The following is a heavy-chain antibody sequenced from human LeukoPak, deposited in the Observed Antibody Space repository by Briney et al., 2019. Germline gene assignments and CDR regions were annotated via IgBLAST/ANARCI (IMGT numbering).Heavy chain of an antibody. CDR1: GGSISSSSYY. Sequence: SETLSLTRTVSGGSISSSSYYWGWIRQPPGKGLEWIGSIYYSGSTYYNPSLKSRVTISVDTSKNQFSLKLSSVTAADTAVYYCARHIKAGILGFGDFGYWGQGTLVTVSS. CDR3: ARHIKAGILGFGDFGY. J-gene: IGHJ4*02. V-gene: IGHV4-39*01. CDR2: IYYSGST. D-gene: IGHD3-10*01.